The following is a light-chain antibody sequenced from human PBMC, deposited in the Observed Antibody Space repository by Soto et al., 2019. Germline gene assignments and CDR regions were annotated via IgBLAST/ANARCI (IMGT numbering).Light chain of an antibody. CDR1: QSVSSN. CDR3: QQLNSYPRT. Sequence: EIVMTQSPATLSVSPGERATLSYRASQSVSSNLAWYQQKPGQAPRLLIYGASSMDTGIPARFSGSGSGTEFTLTISSLQSEDFATYYCQQLNSYPRTFGQGTKVDIK. V-gene: IGKV3-15*01. J-gene: IGKJ1*01. CDR2: GAS.